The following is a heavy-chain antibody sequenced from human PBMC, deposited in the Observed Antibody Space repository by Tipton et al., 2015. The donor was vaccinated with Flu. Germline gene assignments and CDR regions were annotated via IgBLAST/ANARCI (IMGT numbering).Heavy chain of an antibody. Sequence: TLSLTCTVPGGSISSYYWSWIRQPAGKGLEWIGRIYTSGSTNYNPSLKSRFTMSVDTSKNQFSLKVSSVTAADTAVYYCARVSGYCSGGCCYGWVENWFDPWGQGTLVTVSS. CDR2: IYTSGST. J-gene: IGHJ5*02. CDR3: ARVSGYCSGGCCYGWVENWFDP. CDR1: GGSISSYY. D-gene: IGHD2-15*01. V-gene: IGHV4-4*07.